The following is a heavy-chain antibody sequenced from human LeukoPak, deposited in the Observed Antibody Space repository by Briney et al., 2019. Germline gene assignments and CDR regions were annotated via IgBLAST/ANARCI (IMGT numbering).Heavy chain of an antibody. Sequence: SETLSLTCAVYGGSFSGYYWSWIRQPPGKGLEWIGEINHSGSTNYNPSLKSRVTISVDTSKNQFSLKLSSVTAADTAVYYCARIGRITMVRGVISYWGQGTLVTVSS. CDR2: INHSGST. V-gene: IGHV4-34*01. CDR3: ARIGRITMVRGVISY. D-gene: IGHD3-10*01. CDR1: GGSFSGYY. J-gene: IGHJ4*02.